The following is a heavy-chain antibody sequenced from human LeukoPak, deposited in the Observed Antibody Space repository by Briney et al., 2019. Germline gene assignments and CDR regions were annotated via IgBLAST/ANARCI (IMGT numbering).Heavy chain of an antibody. CDR3: ARDLSGVTGYTYGREIDY. D-gene: IGHD5-18*01. CDR1: GFTFSSYW. Sequence: GGSLRLSCVASGFTFSSYWMSWVRQAPGKGLEWVANIKKDGSEKYYVDSVKGRFTTSRDNAKTSLYLQMNSLRAEDTAVYYCARDLSGVTGYTYGREIDYWGQGTLVTVSS. V-gene: IGHV3-7*01. J-gene: IGHJ4*02. CDR2: IKKDGSEK.